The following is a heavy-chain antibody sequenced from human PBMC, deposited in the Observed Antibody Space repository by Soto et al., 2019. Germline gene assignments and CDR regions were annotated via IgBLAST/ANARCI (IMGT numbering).Heavy chain of an antibody. J-gene: IGHJ5*02. CDR2: IRSKAYGGTT. Sequence: GGSLRLSCTASGFTFGDYAMSWVRQAPGKGLEWVGFIRSKAYGGTTEYAASVKGRFTISRDDSKSIAYLQMNSLKTEDTAVYYCTRTPGPHYYDSTNWFDPWGQGTLVTVSS. D-gene: IGHD3-22*01. V-gene: IGHV3-49*04. CDR3: TRTPGPHYYDSTNWFDP. CDR1: GFTFGDYA.